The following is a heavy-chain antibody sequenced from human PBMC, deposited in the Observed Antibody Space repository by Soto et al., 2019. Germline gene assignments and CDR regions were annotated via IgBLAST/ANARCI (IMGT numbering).Heavy chain of an antibody. CDR1: GFTFSSYG. Sequence: GGSLRLSCAASGFTFSSYGMHWVRQAPGKGLEWVAVIWYDGSNKYYADSVKGRFTISRDNSKNTLYLQMNSLRAEDTAVYYWARESAYCGGDCYSGWFDPWGQGTLVTVSS. CDR3: ARESAYCGGDCYSGWFDP. CDR2: IWYDGSNK. J-gene: IGHJ5*02. D-gene: IGHD2-21*02. V-gene: IGHV3-33*01.